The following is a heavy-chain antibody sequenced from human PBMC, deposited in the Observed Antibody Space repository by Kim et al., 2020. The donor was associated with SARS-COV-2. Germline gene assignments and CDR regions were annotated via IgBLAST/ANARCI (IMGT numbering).Heavy chain of an antibody. CDR3: ASSDGGVLDY. CDR2: T. Sequence: TYYADYLKCRCTISGGTSKNTLYLHMNSLRAGDTAVYYCASSDGGVLDYWGQGTLVTVSS. J-gene: IGHJ4*02. D-gene: IGHD3-3*01. V-gene: IGHV3-23*01.